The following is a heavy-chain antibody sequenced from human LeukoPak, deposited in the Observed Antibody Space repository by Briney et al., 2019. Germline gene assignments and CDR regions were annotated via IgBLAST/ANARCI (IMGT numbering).Heavy chain of an antibody. CDR3: ARDPDGDYDFDY. D-gene: IGHD4-17*01. CDR2: INSNGAVI. Sequence: PGGSLRLSCAASGFSFSDHGMNWVRRAPGKGLEWLSHINSNGAVISYADSVKGRFTISRDTAKSSLYLQMNSLKIEDTAIYFCARDPDGDYDFDYWGQGTLVTVSS. J-gene: IGHJ4*02. V-gene: IGHV3-48*01. CDR1: GFSFSDHG.